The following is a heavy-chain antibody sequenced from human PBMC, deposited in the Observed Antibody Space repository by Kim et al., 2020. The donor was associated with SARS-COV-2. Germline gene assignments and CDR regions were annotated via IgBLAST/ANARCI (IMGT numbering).Heavy chain of an antibody. J-gene: IGHJ6*02. V-gene: IGHV3-11*04. CDR3: ARDWPRCYYHGMDV. Sequence: GDSVKGRSTMSGDKAKNALYLQMNSLRDEDTAVYYCARDWPRCYYHGMDVWGQGTTVTVSS.